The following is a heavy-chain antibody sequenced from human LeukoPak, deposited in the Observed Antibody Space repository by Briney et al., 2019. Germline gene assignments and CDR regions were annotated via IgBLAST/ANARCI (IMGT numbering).Heavy chain of an antibody. CDR3: AKVGVRYFDWLVYYFDY. J-gene: IGHJ4*02. V-gene: IGHV3-23*01. Sequence: PGGSLRLSCAASGFTFSSYAMSWVRQAPGKGLEWVSAISGSGGSTYYADSVKGRFTISRDNSKNTLYLQMNSLRAEDTAVYYCAKVGVRYFDWLVYYFDYWGQGTLVTVSS. D-gene: IGHD3-9*01. CDR1: GFTFSSYA. CDR2: ISGSGGST.